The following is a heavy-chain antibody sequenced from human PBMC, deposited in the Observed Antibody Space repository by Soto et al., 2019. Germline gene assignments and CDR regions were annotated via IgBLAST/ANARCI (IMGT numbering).Heavy chain of an antibody. CDR3: ARVSTMVRGVPHY. D-gene: IGHD3-10*01. V-gene: IGHV1-8*01. Sequence: GASVKVSCKASGYTFTSYDINWVRQATGQGLEWMGWMNPNSGNTGYAQKFQGRVTMTRNTSISTAYMELSSLRSEDTAVYYCARVSTMVRGVPHYWGQGTLVTVSS. CDR1: GYTFTSYD. CDR2: MNPNSGNT. J-gene: IGHJ4*02.